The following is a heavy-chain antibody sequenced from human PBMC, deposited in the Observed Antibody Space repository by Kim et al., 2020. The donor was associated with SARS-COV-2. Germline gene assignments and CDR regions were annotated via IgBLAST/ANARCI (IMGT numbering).Heavy chain of an antibody. CDR3: ARGPLLWFGELLYLFDY. D-gene: IGHD3-10*01. J-gene: IGHJ4*02. V-gene: IGHV4-34*01. Sequence: LKSRVTISVETSKNQFSLKLSSVTAADTAVYYCARGPLLWFGELLYLFDYWGQGTLVTVSS.